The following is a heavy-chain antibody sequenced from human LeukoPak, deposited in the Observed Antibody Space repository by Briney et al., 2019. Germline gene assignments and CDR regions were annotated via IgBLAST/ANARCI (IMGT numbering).Heavy chain of an antibody. J-gene: IGHJ4*02. V-gene: IGHV4-30-2*03. CDR2: IYHSGST. CDR3: ARHHSSSWYAPFDY. D-gene: IGHD6-13*01. Sequence: SQTLSLTCTVSGGSISSGGYYWSWIRQPPGKGLEWIGYIYHSGSTYYNPSLKSRVTISVDTSKNQFSLKLSSVTAADTAVYYCARHHSSSWYAPFDYWGQGTLVTVSS. CDR1: GGSISSGGYY.